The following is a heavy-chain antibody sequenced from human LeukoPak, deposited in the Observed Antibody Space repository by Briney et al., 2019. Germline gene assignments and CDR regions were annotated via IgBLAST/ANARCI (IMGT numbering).Heavy chain of an antibody. CDR1: GFTFSSYA. CDR2: ISFDGSNK. D-gene: IGHD3-3*01. J-gene: IGHJ4*02. Sequence: GGSLRLSCAASGFTFSSYAMHWVRQAPGKGLEWVAVISFDGSNKYYADSVKGRFTISRDNSKNTLYLQMNSLRAEDTAVYYCARDAYYDFWSGSLRYYFDYWGQGTLVTVSS. CDR3: ARDAYYDFWSGSLRYYFDY. V-gene: IGHV3-30-3*01.